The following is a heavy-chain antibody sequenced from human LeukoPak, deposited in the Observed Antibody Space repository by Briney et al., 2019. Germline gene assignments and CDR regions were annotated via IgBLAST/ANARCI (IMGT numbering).Heavy chain of an antibody. CDR1: GGTFSSYA. Sequence: SVKVSCKASGGTFSSYAISWVRQAPGQGLEWMGGIVPIFGTANYAQKFQGRVTITTDESTSTAYMELSSLRSEDTAVYYCASVDYYGSGSYLRGPIDYWGQGTLVTVSS. CDR2: IVPIFGTA. V-gene: IGHV1-69*05. J-gene: IGHJ4*02. CDR3: ASVDYYGSGSYLRGPIDY. D-gene: IGHD3-10*01.